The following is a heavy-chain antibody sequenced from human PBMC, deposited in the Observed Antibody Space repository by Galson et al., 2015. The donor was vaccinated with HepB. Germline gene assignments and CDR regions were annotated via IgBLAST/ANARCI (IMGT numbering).Heavy chain of an antibody. V-gene: IGHV5-51*01. CDR2: IYPGDSDT. J-gene: IGHJ5*02. CDR1: GSSFPSYW. Sequence: QSGAEVTKPGESLKISCKGSGSSFPSYWIGWVRQMPGKGLEWMGIIYPGDSDTRYSPSFQGQVTISADKSISTAYLQWSSLKDSDTAMYYCARRQYQLLSGWFDPWGQGTLVTVSS. CDR3: ARRQYQLLSGWFDP. D-gene: IGHD2-2*01.